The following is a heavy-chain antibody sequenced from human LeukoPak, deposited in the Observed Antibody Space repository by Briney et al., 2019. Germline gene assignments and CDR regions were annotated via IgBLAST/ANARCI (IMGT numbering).Heavy chain of an antibody. CDR3: ARGRRVAYYDSSGYYYYYYYRDV. V-gene: IGHV4-34*01. D-gene: IGHD3-22*01. CDR1: GGSFSGYY. Sequence: PSETLSLTCAVYGGSFSGYYWSWIRQPPGKGLEWIGEINHSGSTNYNPSLKSRVTISVDTSKNQFSLKLSSVTAADTAVYYCARGRRVAYYDSSGYYYYYYYRDVWGKGTTVTISS. CDR2: INHSGST. J-gene: IGHJ6*03.